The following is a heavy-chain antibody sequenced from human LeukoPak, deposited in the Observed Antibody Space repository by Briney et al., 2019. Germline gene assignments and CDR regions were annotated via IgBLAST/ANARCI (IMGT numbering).Heavy chain of an antibody. CDR2: IKQDGSEK. J-gene: IGHJ6*02. D-gene: IGHD2-2*01. CDR1: GFTFSNYW. CDR3: ARDTVVVPAAIRNYYYYYGMDV. Sequence: PGGSLRLSCTGSGFTFSNYWMTWVRQAPGKGLEWVANIKQDGSEKYYVDSVKGRFTISRDNAKNSLYLQMNSLRAEDTAVYYCARDTVVVPAAIRNYYYYYGMDVWGQGTTVTVSS. V-gene: IGHV3-7*01.